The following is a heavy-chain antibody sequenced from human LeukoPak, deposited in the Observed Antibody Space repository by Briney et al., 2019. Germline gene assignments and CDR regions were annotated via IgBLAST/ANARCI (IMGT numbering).Heavy chain of an antibody. D-gene: IGHD2-15*01. CDR3: ATVRDIVVGGGPYYFDY. V-gene: IGHV1-2*02. J-gene: IGHJ4*02. CDR2: INPHNGDT. Sequence: ASVKVSCKASGYTFIGYYLHWVRQAPGQGLEWMGWINPHNGDTNYAQKFQGRVTMTRDTSITTAYMELSRLKSDDTAVYYCATVRDIVVGGGPYYFDYWGQGTLVRVSS. CDR1: GYTFIGYY.